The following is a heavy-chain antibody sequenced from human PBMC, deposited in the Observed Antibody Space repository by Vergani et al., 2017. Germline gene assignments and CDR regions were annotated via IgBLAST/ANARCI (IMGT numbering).Heavy chain of an antibody. V-gene: IGHV3-30-3*01. CDR3: ARDHSAMVTGGEANFDY. J-gene: IGHJ4*02. D-gene: IGHD5-18*01. CDR1: GFTFSSYA. Sequence: QVQLVESGGNVVQPGRSLRLSCAASGFTFSSYAMHWVRQAPGKGLEWVAVISYDGSNKYYADSVKGRFTISRDNSKNTLYLQMNSLRAEDTAVYYCARDHSAMVTGGEANFDYWGQGTLVTVSS. CDR2: ISYDGSNK.